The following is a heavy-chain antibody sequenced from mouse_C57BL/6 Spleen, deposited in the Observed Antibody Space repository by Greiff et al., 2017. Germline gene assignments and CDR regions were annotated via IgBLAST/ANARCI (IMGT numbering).Heavy chain of an antibody. V-gene: IGHV1-80*01. Sequence: QVQLQQSGAELVKPGASVKISCKASGYAFSSYWMNWVKQRPGKGLEWIGQIYPGDGDTNYNGKFKGKATLTADKSSSTAYMQLSSLTSEDSAVYFCARYVIGLRPYFDVWGTGTTVTVSS. J-gene: IGHJ1*03. CDR3: ARYVIGLRPYFDV. CDR1: GYAFSSYW. D-gene: IGHD2-2*01. CDR2: IYPGDGDT.